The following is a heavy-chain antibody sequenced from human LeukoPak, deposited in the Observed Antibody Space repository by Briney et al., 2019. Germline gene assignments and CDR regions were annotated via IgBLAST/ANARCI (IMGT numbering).Heavy chain of an antibody. J-gene: IGHJ4*02. Sequence: SETLSLTCAVYGGSFSGYYWGWIRQPPGKGLEWIGEINHSGSTNYNPSLKSRVTISVDTSKNQFSLKLSSVTAADTAVYYCARESFSSGWYLPRPYYFDYWGQGTLVTVSS. CDR3: ARESFSSGWYLPRPYYFDY. V-gene: IGHV4-34*01. D-gene: IGHD6-19*01. CDR1: GGSFSGYY. CDR2: INHSGST.